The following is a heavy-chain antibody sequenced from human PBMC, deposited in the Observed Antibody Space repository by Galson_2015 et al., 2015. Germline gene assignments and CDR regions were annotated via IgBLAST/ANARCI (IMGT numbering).Heavy chain of an antibody. CDR2: ISGSEK. CDR3: ARDGGFWSGYSSNWFDP. D-gene: IGHD3-3*01. J-gene: IGHJ5*02. CDR1: GFTFSSYA. V-gene: IGHV3-23*01. Sequence: SLRLSCAASGFTFSSYAMSWVRQAPGKGLEWVSAISGSEKYYVDSVKGRFTISRDNAKNSLFLQMNSLRAEDTAIYYCARDGGFWSGYSSNWFDPWGQGTLVTVSS.